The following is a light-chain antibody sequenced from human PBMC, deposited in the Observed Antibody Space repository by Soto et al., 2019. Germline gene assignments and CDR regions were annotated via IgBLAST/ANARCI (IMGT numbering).Light chain of an antibody. J-gene: IGKJ1*01. V-gene: IGKV1-5*01. CDR1: QSIRRW. CDR3: QHYNSYGT. Sequence: DIQSTQSPSILSASVGDRVTIACRASQSIRRWLAWYQQKPGKAPKLLIFDASTLESGVPSRFSGRGSETEFTLTISSLQPDDFATYYCQHYNSYGTFGQGTKVDFK. CDR2: DAS.